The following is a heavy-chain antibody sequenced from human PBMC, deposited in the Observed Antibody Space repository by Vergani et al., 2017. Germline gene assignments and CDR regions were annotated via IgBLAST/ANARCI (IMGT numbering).Heavy chain of an antibody. Sequence: QVQLQESGPGLVKPSETLSLTCTVSGGSISSYYWSWIRQHPGKGLEWIGYIYYSGSTNYNPSLKSRVTISVDTSKNQFSLKLSSVTAADTAVYYCARVRAAADYYYYYYYMDVWGKGTTVTVSS. V-gene: IGHV4-59*01. CDR2: IYYSGST. CDR1: GGSISSYY. J-gene: IGHJ6*03. D-gene: IGHD6-13*01. CDR3: ARVRAAADYYYYYYYMDV.